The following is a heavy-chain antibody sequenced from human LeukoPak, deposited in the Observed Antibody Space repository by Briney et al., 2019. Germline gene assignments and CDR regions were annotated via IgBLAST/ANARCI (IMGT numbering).Heavy chain of an antibody. J-gene: IGHJ4*02. CDR3: ARGGDYPFDY. CDR1: GFTFSSYW. V-gene: IGHV3-74*01. D-gene: IGHD4-17*01. Sequence: SGGSLRLSCAASGFTFSSYWMHWVRQVPGKGLGWVSRINSGGSSTSHADSVKGRFTISRDNAKNTLYLQMNSLRAEDTAVYYCARGGDYPFDYWGQGTLVTVSS. CDR2: INSGGSST.